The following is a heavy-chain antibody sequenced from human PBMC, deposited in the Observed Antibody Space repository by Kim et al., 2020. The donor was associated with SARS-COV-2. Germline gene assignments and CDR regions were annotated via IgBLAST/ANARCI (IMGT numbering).Heavy chain of an antibody. J-gene: IGHJ4*02. Sequence: GGSLRLSCAASGFTFSSYWMSWVRQAPGKGLEWVANIKQDGSEKYYVDSVKGRFTISRDNAKNSLYLQMNSLRAEDTAVYYCARDLWGSAWLDAYFDYWGQRTLVTVSS. CDR3: ARDLWGSAWLDAYFDY. V-gene: IGHV3-7*01. D-gene: IGHD3-16*01. CDR2: IKQDGSEK. CDR1: GFTFSSYW.